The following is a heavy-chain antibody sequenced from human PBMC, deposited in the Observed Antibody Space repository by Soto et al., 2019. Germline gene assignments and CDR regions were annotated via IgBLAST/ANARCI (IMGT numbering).Heavy chain of an antibody. CDR2: ISAYNGNT. Sequence: ASVKVSCKASGYTFTSYGISWVRQAPGQGLEWMGWISAYNGNTNYAQKLQGRVTMTTDTSTSTAYMELRSLRSDDTAVYYCAGRIAAAGTQYYYYYGMDVWGQGTTVTVS. CDR3: AGRIAAAGTQYYYYYGMDV. V-gene: IGHV1-18*01. CDR1: GYTFTSYG. J-gene: IGHJ6*02. D-gene: IGHD6-13*01.